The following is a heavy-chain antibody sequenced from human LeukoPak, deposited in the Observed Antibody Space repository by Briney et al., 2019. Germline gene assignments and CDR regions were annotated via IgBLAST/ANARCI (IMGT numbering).Heavy chain of an antibody. J-gene: IGHJ6*02. CDR3: ARSYDSRGYFYYGVDV. V-gene: IGHV4-4*02. CDR2: IYYSGST. Sequence: SGTLSLTCAVSGGSISSSNWWSWVRQPPGKGLEWIGYIYYSGSTDYNPSLKSRVTISVDTSKNQFSLKLTSVTTADTAVYFCARSYDSRGYFYYGVDVWGQGTTVTVSS. CDR1: GGSISSSNW. D-gene: IGHD3-22*01.